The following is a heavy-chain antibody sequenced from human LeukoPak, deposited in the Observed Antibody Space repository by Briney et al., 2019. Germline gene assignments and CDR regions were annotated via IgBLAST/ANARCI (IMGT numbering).Heavy chain of an antibody. CDR2: IYYSGST. Sequence: PSETLSLTCTVSGGSISSGDYYWSWIRQPPGKGLEWIGYIYYSGSTNYNPSLKSRVTISVDTSKNQFSLKLSSVTAADTAVYYCARGLGANYYYYGMDVWGQGTTVTVSS. CDR1: GGSISSGDYY. D-gene: IGHD3-16*01. V-gene: IGHV4-61*08. CDR3: ARGLGANYYYYGMDV. J-gene: IGHJ6*02.